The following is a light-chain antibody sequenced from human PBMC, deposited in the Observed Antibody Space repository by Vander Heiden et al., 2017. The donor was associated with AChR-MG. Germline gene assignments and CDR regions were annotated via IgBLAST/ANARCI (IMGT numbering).Light chain of an antibody. CDR1: QDISKR. J-gene: IGKJ2*01. V-gene: IGKV1-33*01. CDR2: SSS. CDR3: QQYHGLPLS. Sequence: DIQMTQSPSPLSASVGDDITITCQASQDISKRLNWYQQKPGMAPKLLIYSSSDLERGVPPRFRGSGSGTEFTLTIQSLEPDDIATYYCQQYHGLPLSFGQGTKLEIK.